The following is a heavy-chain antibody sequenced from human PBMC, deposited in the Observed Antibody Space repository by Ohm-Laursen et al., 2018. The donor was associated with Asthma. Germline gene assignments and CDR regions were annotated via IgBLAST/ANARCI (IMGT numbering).Heavy chain of an antibody. J-gene: IGHJ4*02. Sequence: SLRLSCSASGFTFSSYAMSWVRQAPGKGLEWVSYISSSSSTIYYADSVKGRFTISRDNAKNSLYLQMNSLRDEDTAVYYCARGSLGYCSGGSCYSVGTPDYWGQGTLVTVSS. V-gene: IGHV3-48*02. CDR1: GFTFSSYA. CDR2: ISSSSSTI. CDR3: ARGSLGYCSGGSCYSVGTPDY. D-gene: IGHD2-15*01.